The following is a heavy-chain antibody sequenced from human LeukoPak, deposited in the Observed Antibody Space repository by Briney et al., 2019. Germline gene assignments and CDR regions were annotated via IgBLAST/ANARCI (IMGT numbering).Heavy chain of an antibody. J-gene: IGHJ4*02. CDR2: INHSGST. V-gene: IGHV4-34*01. D-gene: IGHD6-13*01. CDR1: GGSFSGYY. Sequence: PSETLSLTCAVYGGSFSGYYWSWIRQPPGKGLEWIGEINHSGSTNYNPSLKSRVTISVDTSKNQFSLKLSSVTAADTAVYYCARFKKAARGRYFDYWGQGTLVTVSS. CDR3: ARFKKAARGRYFDY.